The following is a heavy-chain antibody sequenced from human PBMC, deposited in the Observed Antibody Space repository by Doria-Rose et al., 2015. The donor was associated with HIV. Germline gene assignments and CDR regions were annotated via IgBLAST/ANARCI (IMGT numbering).Heavy chain of an antibody. CDR2: IFSDDER. D-gene: IGHD6-13*01. J-gene: IGHJ4*02. V-gene: IGHV2-26*01. CDR1: GVSLSSPGMG. Sequence: QITLKESGPVLVKPTETLTLTCTVSGVSLSSPGMGVSWIRQPPGKALEWLANIFSDDERSYNTSLKSRLTISRGTSKSQLVLTMTDMDPVDTATYYCARIKSSRWYHKYYFDFWGQGTLSSSPQ. CDR3: ARIKSSRWYHKYYFDF.